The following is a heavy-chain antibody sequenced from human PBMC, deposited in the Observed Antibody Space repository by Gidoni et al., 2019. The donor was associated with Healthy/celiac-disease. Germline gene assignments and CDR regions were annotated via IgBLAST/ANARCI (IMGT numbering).Heavy chain of an antibody. CDR2: ISSSSSYI. CDR3: AGVDFGETYYFDY. J-gene: IGHJ4*02. CDR1: GFTFSYYS. D-gene: IGHD3-10*01. V-gene: IGHV3-21*01. Sequence: EVQLVESGGGLVKPGGSLRLSCAASGFTFSYYSMNWVRQAPGKGLEWVSSISSSSSYIYYADSVKGRFTISRDNAKNSLYLQMNSLRAEDTAVYYCAGVDFGETYYFDYWGQGTLVTVSS.